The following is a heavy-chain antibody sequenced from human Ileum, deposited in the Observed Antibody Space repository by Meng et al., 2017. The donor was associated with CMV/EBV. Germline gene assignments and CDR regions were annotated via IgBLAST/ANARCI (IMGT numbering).Heavy chain of an antibody. D-gene: IGHD6-19*01. V-gene: IGHV4-39*07. CDR1: GSISSSSSY. CDR2: VYYTGST. J-gene: IGHJ4*02. Sequence: GSISSSSSYWGWIRQPPGKGLEWLGNVYYTGSTSYNPSVKSRVTISADTSQNQFSLKLYSVTAADTAVYYCARVSPGGGWTNYFDYWGQGTLVTVSS. CDR3: ARVSPGGGWTNYFDY.